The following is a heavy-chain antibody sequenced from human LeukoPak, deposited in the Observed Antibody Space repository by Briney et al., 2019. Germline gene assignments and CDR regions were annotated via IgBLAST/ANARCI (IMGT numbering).Heavy chain of an antibody. V-gene: IGHV4-34*01. D-gene: IGHD2-8*02. CDR2: INHSGWT. CDR3: ARSLLWPTGASES. CDR1: GGFFGGYY. J-gene: IGHJ3*02. Sequence: PSETLSLTCAVYGGFFGGYYWTWIRQSPGKGLEWIGEINHSGWTNYNPSLESRVTTSLDASRTQFSLKMNSLTAADTAVYFCARSLLWPTGASESWGQGTTVTVSS.